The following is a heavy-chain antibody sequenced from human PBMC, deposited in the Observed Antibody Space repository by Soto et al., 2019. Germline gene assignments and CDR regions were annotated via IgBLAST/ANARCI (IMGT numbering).Heavy chain of an antibody. J-gene: IGHJ4*02. V-gene: IGHV4-59*01. CDR2: VYSSGST. Sequence: SETLSLTCTVSGDSIRNYYWSWIRQPPGKGLEWIGYVYSSGSTHYNPSLQSRVTISADTSKNQVSLKVNSVTAADTAVYYCARDSYCSGGSCYSGYFDYWGQGTLVTVSS. CDR3: ARDSYCSGGSCYSGYFDY. D-gene: IGHD2-15*01. CDR1: GDSIRNYY.